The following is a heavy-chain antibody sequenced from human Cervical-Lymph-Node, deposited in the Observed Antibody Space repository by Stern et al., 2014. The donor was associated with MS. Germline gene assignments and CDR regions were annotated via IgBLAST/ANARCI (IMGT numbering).Heavy chain of an antibody. Sequence: VQLEQSGAEVKKPGASAKVSCKASGYTFTSSGISWVRQAPGQGTAWLGRISAYNGNTNYAQKLQGRVTMTTDTSTSTAYMELRSLRSDDTAVYYWARDPGGIRSLDYWGQGTLVTVSS. J-gene: IGHJ4*02. CDR3: ARDPGGIRSLDY. V-gene: IGHV1-18*01. D-gene: IGHD3-3*01. CDR2: ISAYNGNT. CDR1: GYTFTSSG.